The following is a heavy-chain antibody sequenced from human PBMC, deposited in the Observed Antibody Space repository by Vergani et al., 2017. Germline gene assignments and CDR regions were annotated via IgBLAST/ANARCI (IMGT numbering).Heavy chain of an antibody. CDR2: IYSGGST. Sequence: EVQLLESGGGLVQPGGSLRLSCAASGFTVSSNYMSWVRQAPGKGLEWVSVIYSGGSTYYADSVKGRFTISRDNSKNTLYLQMNSLRAEDTAVYYCARDITGTARYYWGQGTLVTVSS. D-gene: IGHD1-7*01. V-gene: IGHV3-66*02. J-gene: IGHJ4*02. CDR3: ARDITGTARYY. CDR1: GFTVSSNY.